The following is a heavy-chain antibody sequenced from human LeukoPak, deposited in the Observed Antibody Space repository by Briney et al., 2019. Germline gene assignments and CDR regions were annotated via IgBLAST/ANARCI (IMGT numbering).Heavy chain of an antibody. CDR2: ISYDGSNK. CDR1: GFTFSSYA. J-gene: IGHJ4*02. V-gene: IGHV3-30-3*01. D-gene: IGHD3-9*01. CDR3: ARGNYDILTGYYSL. Sequence: GGSLRLSCAASGFTFSSYAMHWVRQAPGKGLEWVAVISYDGSNKYYADSVKGRFTISRDNSKNTLYLQMNSLRAEDTAVYYCARGNYDILTGYYSLWGQGTLVTVSS.